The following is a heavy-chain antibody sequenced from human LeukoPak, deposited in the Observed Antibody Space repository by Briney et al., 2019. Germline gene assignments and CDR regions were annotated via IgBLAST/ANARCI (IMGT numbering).Heavy chain of an antibody. CDR2: ISNDGSNK. J-gene: IGHJ4*02. CDR3: ARDHVRGSYSY. CDR1: GFTFSSYG. D-gene: IGHD1-26*01. V-gene: IGHV3-30*03. Sequence: GRSLRLSCTASGFTFSSYGMHWVRQTPGKGLEWVAVISNDGSNKYYADSVKGRFTISRDNSKNSLYLQMNSLRAEDTAVYYCARDHVRGSYSYWGQGTLVTVSS.